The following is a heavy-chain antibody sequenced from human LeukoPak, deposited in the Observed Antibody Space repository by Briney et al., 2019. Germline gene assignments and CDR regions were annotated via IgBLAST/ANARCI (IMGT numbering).Heavy chain of an antibody. CDR3: ARHRPYGDRSLDY. CDR1: GYSFARYW. D-gene: IGHD4-17*01. CDR2: IYPGDSDT. Sequence: GESLKISCKGSGYSFARYWIGWVRQMPGKGLEWMGIIYPGDSDTRYSPSFQGQVTISADKSISTAYLQWSSLKASDTAMYYCARHRPYGDRSLDYWGQGTLVTVSS. J-gene: IGHJ4*02. V-gene: IGHV5-51*01.